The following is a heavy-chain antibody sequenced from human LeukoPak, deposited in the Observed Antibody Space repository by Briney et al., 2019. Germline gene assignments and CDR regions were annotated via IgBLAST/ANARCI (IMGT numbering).Heavy chain of an antibody. J-gene: IGHJ3*02. CDR2: ISSSGSTI. V-gene: IGHV3-11*01. Sequence: GGSLRLSCAASGFTASSNYMSWVRQAPGKGLEWVSYISSSGSTIYYADSVKGRFTISRDNAKNSLYLQMNSLRAEDTAVYYCARVVSDYYDSSNDAFDIWGQGTMVTVSS. CDR1: GFTASSNY. CDR3: ARVVSDYYDSSNDAFDI. D-gene: IGHD3-22*01.